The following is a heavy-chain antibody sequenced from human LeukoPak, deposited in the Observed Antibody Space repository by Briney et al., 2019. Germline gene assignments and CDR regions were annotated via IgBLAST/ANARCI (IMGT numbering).Heavy chain of an antibody. CDR1: GYTFTSYG. Sequence: GASVTVSCKASGYTFTSYGISWVRQAPGQGLEWMGWISAYNGNTNYAQKLQGRVTMTTDTSTSTAYMELRSPRSDDTAVYYCARVASPNNWFDPWGQGTLVTVSS. J-gene: IGHJ5*02. V-gene: IGHV1-18*01. CDR3: ARVASPNNWFDP. CDR2: ISAYNGNT.